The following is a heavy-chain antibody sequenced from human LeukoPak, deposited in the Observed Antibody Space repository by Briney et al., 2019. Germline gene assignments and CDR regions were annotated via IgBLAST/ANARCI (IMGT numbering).Heavy chain of an antibody. CDR1: GDSFNSYY. Sequence: SETLSLTCAVYGDSFNSYYWSWIRQPPGKGLEWIGEINHSGSTNYNPPLKSRVTISVDTSKNQFSLKLSSVIAADTAVYYCARLYYFESSHLLGDDYWGQGTLVTVSS. J-gene: IGHJ4*02. D-gene: IGHD3-22*01. V-gene: IGHV4-34*01. CDR2: INHSGST. CDR3: ARLYYFESSHLLGDDY.